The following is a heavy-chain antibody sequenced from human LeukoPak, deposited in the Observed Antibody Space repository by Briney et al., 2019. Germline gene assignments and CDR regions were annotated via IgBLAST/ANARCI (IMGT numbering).Heavy chain of an antibody. CDR3: AKDQSYSSGWYDY. D-gene: IGHD6-19*01. Sequence: PGGSLRLSCAASRFTFSSYAMSWVRQAPGKGLEWVSAISGSGGSTYYADSVKGRFTISRDNSKNTLSLQMNSLRAEDTAVYYCAKDQSYSSGWYDYWGQGTLVTVSS. V-gene: IGHV3-23*01. CDR1: RFTFSSYA. J-gene: IGHJ4*02. CDR2: ISGSGGST.